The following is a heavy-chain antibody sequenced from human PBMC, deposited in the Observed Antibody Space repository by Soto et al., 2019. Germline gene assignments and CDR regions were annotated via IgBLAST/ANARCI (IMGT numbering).Heavy chain of an antibody. CDR2: INAGNGKT. Sequence: ASVKVSCKASGYTFSGHAIHWLRQAPGQGPEWLGWINAGNGKTNYSQKFEGRVTLTTDTFATTANMELTSLRSEDTAVYYCGRDNVDSSSWYGMDVWGQGTTVTVSS. CDR1: GYTFSGHA. D-gene: IGHD6-13*01. CDR3: GRDNVDSSSWYGMDV. J-gene: IGHJ6*02. V-gene: IGHV1-3*01.